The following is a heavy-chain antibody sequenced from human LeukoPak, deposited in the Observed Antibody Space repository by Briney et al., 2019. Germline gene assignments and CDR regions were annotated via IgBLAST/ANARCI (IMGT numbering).Heavy chain of an antibody. CDR1: GYSFTSYW. J-gene: IGHJ5*01. V-gene: IGHV5-51*01. CDR2: IYPGDSDT. D-gene: IGHD1-26*01. Sequence: GESLKISCKGSGYSFTSYWIGWVRQMPGKGLEWMGIIYPGDSDTRYSPSFQGQVTISADKSISTAYLQWSSLKASDTAMYYCAREVGATKENNWFDSWGQGTLVTVSS. CDR3: AREVGATKENNWFDS.